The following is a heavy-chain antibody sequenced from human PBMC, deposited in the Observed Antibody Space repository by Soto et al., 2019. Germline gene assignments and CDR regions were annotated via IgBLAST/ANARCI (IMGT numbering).Heavy chain of an antibody. V-gene: IGHV3-15*06. Sequence: EVQLLESGGGFVKPGGSLRLSCAASGFAFQNAWMSWVRQGPGKGLEWVGHIKSNREGGTTNYATSVKGRFTISRDDSTRTLYLQMNSLKIEDSAVYYCKGDYSVDPWGQGTLVTVSA. D-gene: IGHD2-15*01. CDR2: IKSNREGGTT. CDR3: KGDYSVDP. J-gene: IGHJ5*02. CDR1: GFAFQNAW.